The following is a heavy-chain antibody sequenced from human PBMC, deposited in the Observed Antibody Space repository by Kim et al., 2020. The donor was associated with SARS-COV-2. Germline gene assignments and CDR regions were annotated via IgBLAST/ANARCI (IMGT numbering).Heavy chain of an antibody. J-gene: IGHJ3*02. CDR2: IA. CDR3: ARDLNDAFDI. Sequence: IANYAQKFQGRVTITADKSTSTAYMELSSLRAEDTAVYYCARDLNDAFDIWGQGTMVTVSS. V-gene: IGHV1-69*04.